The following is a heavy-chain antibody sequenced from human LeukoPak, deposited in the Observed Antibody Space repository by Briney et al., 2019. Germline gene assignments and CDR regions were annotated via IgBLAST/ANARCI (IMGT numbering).Heavy chain of an antibody. CDR2: ISAYNGNT. J-gene: IGHJ5*02. V-gene: IGHV1-18*01. Sequence: ASVTVSFKASGYTFTSYGISWVRQAPGQGLEGMGWISAYNGNTNYAQKLQGRVTMTTDTSTSTAYMELRSLRSDDTAVYYCARDLDCGGDCPPYNWFDPWGQGTLVTVSS. CDR1: GYTFTSYG. CDR3: ARDLDCGGDCPPYNWFDP. D-gene: IGHD2-21*02.